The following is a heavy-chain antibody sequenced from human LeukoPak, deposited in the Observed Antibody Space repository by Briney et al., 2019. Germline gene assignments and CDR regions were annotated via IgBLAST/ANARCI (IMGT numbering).Heavy chain of an antibody. CDR3: ARTGELGSGYLVY. D-gene: IGHD3-9*01. V-gene: IGHV4-59*01. Sequence: SEILSLTCTVSGGSISSYYWSWIRQPPGKGLEWIGYIYYSGSTNYNPSLKSRVTISVDTSKNQFSLKLSSVTAADTAVYYCARTGELGSGYLVYWGQGTLVTVSS. J-gene: IGHJ4*02. CDR2: IYYSGST. CDR1: GGSISSYY.